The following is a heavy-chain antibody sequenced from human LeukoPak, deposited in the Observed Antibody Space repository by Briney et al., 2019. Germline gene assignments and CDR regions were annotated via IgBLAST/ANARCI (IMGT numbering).Heavy chain of an antibody. CDR3: ASGGEARLSAEYFQH. D-gene: IGHD6-25*01. Sequence: GASVKVSCKASGYTFTSYYMHWVRQAPGQGLEWMGIINPSGGSTSYAQKFQGRVTMTRDMSTSTVYMELSSLRSEDTAVYYCASGGEARLSAEYFQHWGQGTLVTVSS. CDR2: INPSGGST. J-gene: IGHJ1*01. CDR1: GYTFTSYY. V-gene: IGHV1-46*01.